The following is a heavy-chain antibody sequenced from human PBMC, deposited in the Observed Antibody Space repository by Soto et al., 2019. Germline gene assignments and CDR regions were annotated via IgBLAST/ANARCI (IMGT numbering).Heavy chain of an antibody. CDR1: GYTFTGYY. J-gene: IGHJ6*01. Sequence: QVQLVQSGPEVGKPGASVKVSCKASGYTFTGYYLHWVRQAPGQGLEWMGYINPDSGRTRYAQKLPGTVTMTRDTSITTAYLELSSLKYDDSAIFYCALSFSQTNIDVWGQGTTVIVSS. CDR2: INPDSGRT. V-gene: IGHV1-2*02. CDR3: ALSFSQTNIDV.